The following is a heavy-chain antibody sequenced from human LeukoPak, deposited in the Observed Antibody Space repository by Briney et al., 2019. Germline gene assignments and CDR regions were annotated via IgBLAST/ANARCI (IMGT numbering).Heavy chain of an antibody. Sequence: GGSLRLSCAASGFTFDDYAMHWVRQAPGKGLEWVSGISWNSGSIGYADSVKGRFTISRDNAKNSLYLQMNSLRAEDTAVYYCARERDPGNFDYWGQGTLVTVSS. V-gene: IGHV3-9*01. CDR3: ARERDPGNFDY. CDR2: ISWNSGSI. CDR1: GFTFDDYA. D-gene: IGHD1-14*01. J-gene: IGHJ4*02.